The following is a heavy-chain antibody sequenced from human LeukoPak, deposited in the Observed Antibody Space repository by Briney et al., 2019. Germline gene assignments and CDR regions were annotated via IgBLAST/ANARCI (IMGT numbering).Heavy chain of an antibody. CDR3: ARLVGAPDY. CDR1: GGSISSSSYY. Sequence: PSETLSLTCTVSGGSISSSSYYWGWIRQPPGKGLEWIGSIYYSGSTYYNPSLKSRVTISVDTSKNQFSLKLSSVTAADTALYYCARLVGAPDYWGQGTLVTVSS. D-gene: IGHD1-26*01. CDR2: IYYSGST. V-gene: IGHV4-39*01. J-gene: IGHJ4*02.